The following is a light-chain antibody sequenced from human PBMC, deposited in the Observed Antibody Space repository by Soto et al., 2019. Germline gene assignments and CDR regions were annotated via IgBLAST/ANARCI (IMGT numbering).Light chain of an antibody. J-gene: IGLJ1*01. Sequence: QSALTQPASVSGSPGQSITISCTGTSSDVGNYKYVSWYQQHPGKAPKLLIYEVSNRPSGVSNRFSGSKSGNTASLTISGLQAQDEADYYCSSYTTSRTYVFGTGTKLTVL. CDR1: SSDVGNYKY. V-gene: IGLV2-14*01. CDR2: EVS. CDR3: SSYTTSRTYV.